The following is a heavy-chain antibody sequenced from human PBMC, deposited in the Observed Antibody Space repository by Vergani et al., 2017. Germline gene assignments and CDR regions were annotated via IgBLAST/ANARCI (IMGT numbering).Heavy chain of an antibody. V-gene: IGHV1-69*04. CDR1: GGTFSSYA. D-gene: IGHD6-13*01. J-gene: IGHJ4*02. CDR2: IIPILGIA. CDR3: ARDGIAAAGTRGYFDY. Sequence: QVQLVQSGAEVKMPGSSVKVSCKASGGTFSSYAISWVRQAPGQGLEWMGRIIPILGIANYAQKFQGRVTITADKSTSTAYMELSSLRSEDTAVYYCARDGIAAAGTRGYFDYWGQGTLVTVSS.